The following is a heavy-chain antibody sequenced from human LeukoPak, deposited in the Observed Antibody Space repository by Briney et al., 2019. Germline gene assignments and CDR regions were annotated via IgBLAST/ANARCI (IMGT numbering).Heavy chain of an antibody. V-gene: IGHV4-61*01. D-gene: IGHD5-24*01. Sequence: SQTLSLTCTVSGGSISSGSYYWSWIRQPPGKGLEWIGYIYYSGSTNYNPSLKSRVTISVDTSKNQFSLKLNSVTAADTAVYYCARDRDGYNRFDFWGQGTLVTVSS. CDR1: GGSISSGSYY. CDR2: IYYSGST. J-gene: IGHJ4*02. CDR3: ARDRDGYNRFDF.